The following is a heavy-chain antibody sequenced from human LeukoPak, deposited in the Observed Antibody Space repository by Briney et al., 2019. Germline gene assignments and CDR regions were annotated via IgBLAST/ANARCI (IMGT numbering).Heavy chain of an antibody. CDR3: AATGPHIAVAWDWFDP. Sequence: SETLSLTCTVSGGSISSYYWSWIRQPPGKGLEWIGYIYYSGSTNYNPSLKSRVTISVDTSKNQFSLKLSSVTAVDTAVYYCAATGPHIAVAWDWFDPWGQGTLVTVSS. CDR1: GGSISSYY. D-gene: IGHD6-19*01. J-gene: IGHJ5*02. V-gene: IGHV4-59*08. CDR2: IYYSGST.